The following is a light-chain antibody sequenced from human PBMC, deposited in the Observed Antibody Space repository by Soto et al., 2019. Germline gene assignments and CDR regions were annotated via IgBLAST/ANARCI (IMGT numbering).Light chain of an antibody. Sequence: EIVLTQSPGTLSLSPGERATLSCRASQSVSSSYLAWYQQKPGQAPRLLISDTSSRATGIPDRFSGSGSGTDFTLTISRLEPEDFAVYYCQQYDSPPRTFGQGTKVEIK. V-gene: IGKV3-20*01. CDR1: QSVSSSY. J-gene: IGKJ1*01. CDR3: QQYDSPPRT. CDR2: DTS.